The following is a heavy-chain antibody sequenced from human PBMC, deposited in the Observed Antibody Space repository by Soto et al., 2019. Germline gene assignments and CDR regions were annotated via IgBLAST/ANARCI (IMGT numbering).Heavy chain of an antibody. V-gene: IGHV3-23*01. CDR2: ISGSGGST. Sequence: GGSLRLSCAASGFTFSSYAMSWVRQAPGKGLEWVSAISGSGGSTYYADSVKGRFTISRDNSKNTLYLQMNSLRAEDTAVYYCAKDLIVVVVAATFDYWGQGTLVTVSS. CDR3: AKDLIVVVVAATFDY. CDR1: GFTFSSYA. D-gene: IGHD2-15*01. J-gene: IGHJ4*02.